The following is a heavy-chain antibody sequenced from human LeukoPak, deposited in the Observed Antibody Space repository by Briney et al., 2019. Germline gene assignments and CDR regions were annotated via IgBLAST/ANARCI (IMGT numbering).Heavy chain of an antibody. J-gene: IGHJ4*02. CDR2: IKQDGSEK. Sequence: GGSLRLSCAASGFTFTKYCMTWVRQAPGKGLEWVANIKQDGSEKFYVDSVKGRFTISRDNAKNSLDLQINSLGAEDTAVYYCARGLDCRSTSCYLDNWGQGTLATVSS. CDR3: ARGLDCRSTSCYLDN. V-gene: IGHV3-7*01. CDR1: GFTFTKYC. D-gene: IGHD2-2*01.